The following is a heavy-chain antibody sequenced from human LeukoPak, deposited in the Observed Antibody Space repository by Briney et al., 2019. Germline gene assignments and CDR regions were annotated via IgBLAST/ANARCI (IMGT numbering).Heavy chain of an antibody. Sequence: GGSLRLSCAASGFTFCTAWMNWVRQAPGKGLEWVARTRSETYGGTTEYTAPVKGRFTISRDDSRNTLYLQMDSLKTEDTAVYYCTTDLGGYFSGGSCYTGLYNCFDPWGQGTLVTVSS. J-gene: IGHJ5*02. CDR1: GFTFCTAW. CDR3: TTDLGGYFSGGSCYTGLYNCFDP. V-gene: IGHV3-15*01. D-gene: IGHD2-15*01. CDR2: TRSETYGGTT.